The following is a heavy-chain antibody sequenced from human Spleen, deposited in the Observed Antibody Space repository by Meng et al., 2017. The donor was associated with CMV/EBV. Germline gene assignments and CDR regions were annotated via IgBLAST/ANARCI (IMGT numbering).Heavy chain of an antibody. CDR2: ISFDGSSK. Sequence: SCAASGFTFSSYAMHWVRQAPGKGLEWVALISFDGSSKYYADSVKGRFTISRDDYKNTLYLQMNSLRGDDTAVYYCAREFQLPRAFDYWGQGTLVTVSS. J-gene: IGHJ4*02. CDR3: AREFQLPRAFDY. V-gene: IGHV3-30*04. D-gene: IGHD2-2*01. CDR1: GFTFSSYA.